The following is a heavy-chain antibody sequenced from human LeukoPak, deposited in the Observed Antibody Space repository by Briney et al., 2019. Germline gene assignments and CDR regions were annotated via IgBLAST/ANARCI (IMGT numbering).Heavy chain of an antibody. CDR2: IYYSGST. CDR3: ARHYGP. D-gene: IGHD3-10*01. J-gene: IGHJ5*02. CDR1: GGSISSSNW. V-gene: IGHV4-39*01. Sequence: KPSETLSLTCAVSGGSISSSNWWSWVRQPPGKGLEWIGSIYYSGSTYYNPSLKSRVTISVDTSKNQFSLKLSSVTAADTAVYYCARHYGPWGQGTLVTVSS.